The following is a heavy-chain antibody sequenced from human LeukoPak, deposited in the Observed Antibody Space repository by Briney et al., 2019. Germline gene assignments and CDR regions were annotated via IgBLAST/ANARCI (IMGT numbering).Heavy chain of an antibody. D-gene: IGHD6-19*01. V-gene: IGHV3-21*01. CDR3: AREEIAVAGTAPNGY. CDR1: GFTFSSYA. Sequence: PGGSLRLSCAASGFTFSSYAMSWVRQAPGKGLEWVSSISSSSSYIYYADSVKGRFTISRDNAKNSLYLQMNSLRAEDTAVYYCAREEIAVAGTAPNGYWGQGTLVTVSS. CDR2: ISSSSSYI. J-gene: IGHJ4*02.